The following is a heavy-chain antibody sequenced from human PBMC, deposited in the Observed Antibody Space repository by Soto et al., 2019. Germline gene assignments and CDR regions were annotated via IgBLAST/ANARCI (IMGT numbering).Heavy chain of an antibody. CDR1: GGSFSGYY. V-gene: IGHV4-34*01. CDR3: ARGHTALVVVAATPDYYYYMDV. CDR2: INHSGST. J-gene: IGHJ6*03. D-gene: IGHD2-15*01. Sequence: SETLSLTCAVYGGSFSGYYWSWIRQPPGKGLEWIGEINHSGSTNYNPSLKSRVTISVDTSKNQFSLKLSSVTAADTAVYYCARGHTALVVVAATPDYYYYMDVWGKGTTVTVSS.